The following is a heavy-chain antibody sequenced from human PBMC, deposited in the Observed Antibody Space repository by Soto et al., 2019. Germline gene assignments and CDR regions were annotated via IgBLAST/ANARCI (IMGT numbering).Heavy chain of an antibody. J-gene: IGHJ4*02. CDR1: GGSISSSSYY. Sequence: ASETLSLTCTVSGGSISSSSYYWGWIRQPPGKGLEWIGSIYYSGSTYYNPSLKSRVTISVDTSKNQFSLKLSSVTAADTAVYYCARQWGVAARQFDYWGQGTLVTVSS. CDR2: IYYSGST. D-gene: IGHD6-6*01. V-gene: IGHV4-39*01. CDR3: ARQWGVAARQFDY.